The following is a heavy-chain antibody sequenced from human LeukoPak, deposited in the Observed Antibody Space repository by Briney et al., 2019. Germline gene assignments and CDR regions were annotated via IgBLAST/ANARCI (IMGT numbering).Heavy chain of an antibody. Sequence: GASVKVSCKASGYTFTSYAMHWVRQAPGQRLEWMGWINAGNGNTKYSQKFQGRVTITRDTSASTAYMELSSLRSEDTAVYYCARDRSWGGPNDAFDIWGQGTMVTVSS. D-gene: IGHD1-26*01. CDR2: INAGNGNT. V-gene: IGHV1-3*01. CDR3: ARDRSWGGPNDAFDI. CDR1: GYTFTSYA. J-gene: IGHJ3*02.